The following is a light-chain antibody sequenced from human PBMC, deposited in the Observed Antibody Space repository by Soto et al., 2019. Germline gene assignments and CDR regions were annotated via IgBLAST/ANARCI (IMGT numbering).Light chain of an antibody. CDR1: SSNIGSSY. J-gene: IGLJ3*02. CDR3: GTWDSSLSVGV. V-gene: IGLV1-51*01. CDR2: DNN. Sequence: QAVVTQPPSVSAAPGQKVTISCSGSSSNIGSSYVSWYQKLPGTAPKLLIYDNNKRPSGIADRFSGSKSGTSATLGITGLQTGDEADYYCGTWDSSLSVGVFGGGTKVTVL.